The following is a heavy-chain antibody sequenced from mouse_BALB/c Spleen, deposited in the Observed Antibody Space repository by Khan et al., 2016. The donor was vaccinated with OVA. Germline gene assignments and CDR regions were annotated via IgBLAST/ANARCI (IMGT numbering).Heavy chain of an antibody. CDR1: GYSFTGYF. Sequence: VQLKESGPELVKPGASVKISCKASGYSFTGYFMNWVMQSHVKSLEWIGRINPHIGETFYNQKFKGKATLTVDESSSTAHMELRSLASEDSAVYYWARIYRSDFDYWGQGTTVTVSS. J-gene: IGHJ2*01. CDR2: INPHIGET. CDR3: ARIYRSDFDY. V-gene: IGHV1-20*02. D-gene: IGHD1-1*01.